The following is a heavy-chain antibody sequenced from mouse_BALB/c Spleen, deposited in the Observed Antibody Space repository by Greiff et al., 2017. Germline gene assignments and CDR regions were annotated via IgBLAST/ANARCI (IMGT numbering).Heavy chain of an antibody. J-gene: IGHJ2*01. D-gene: IGHD1-3*01. V-gene: IGHV5-6-4*01. Sequence: LVESGGGLVKPGGSLKLSCAASGFTFSSYTMSWVRQTPEKRLEWVATISSGGSYTYYPDSVKGRFTISRDNAKNTLYLQMSSLKSEDTAMYYCTRDSGSDYWGQGTTLTVSS. CDR2: ISSGGSYT. CDR3: TRDSGSDY. CDR1: GFTFSSYT.